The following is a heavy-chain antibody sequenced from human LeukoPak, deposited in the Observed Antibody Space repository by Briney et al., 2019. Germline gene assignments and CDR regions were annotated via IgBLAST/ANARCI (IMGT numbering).Heavy chain of an antibody. CDR1: GSIFTSYW. V-gene: IGHV5-51*01. Sequence: GGSLQISCQGSGSIFTSYWIGGGRQLPGKGLEWMGIIYPGDSDTRDSPSFQGQVTISADKSRSTAYLQWSSLKASDTAMYYCARHVDVSYFDYWGQGTLVTVSS. D-gene: IGHD3-9*01. CDR2: IYPGDSDT. J-gene: IGHJ4*02. CDR3: ARHVDVSYFDY.